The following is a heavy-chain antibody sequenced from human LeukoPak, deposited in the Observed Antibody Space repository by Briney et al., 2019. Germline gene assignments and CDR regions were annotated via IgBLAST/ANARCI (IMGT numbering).Heavy chain of an antibody. CDR1: GFTFSTYG. CDR2: MWYDESSK. J-gene: IGHJ3*02. V-gene: IGHV3-33*08. Sequence: GGSLRLSCEASGFTFSTYGMHWVRQAPGKGLEWVAIMWYDESSKYYADSVKGRFTISRGNSKNTLYLQMNSLRAEDTAVYYCARGLAVAGTGDALDIWGQGTMVTVSS. D-gene: IGHD6-19*01. CDR3: ARGLAVAGTGDALDI.